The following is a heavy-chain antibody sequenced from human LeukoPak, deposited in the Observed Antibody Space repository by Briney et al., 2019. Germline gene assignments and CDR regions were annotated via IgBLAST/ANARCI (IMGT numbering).Heavy chain of an antibody. CDR3: ARAGGVVVPAAMVVGYNWFDP. V-gene: IGHV4-61*02. J-gene: IGHJ5*02. CDR1: GGSISSSSYY. CDR2: IYTSGST. D-gene: IGHD2-2*01. Sequence: PSETLSLTCTVSGGSISSSSYYWGWIRQPAGKGLEWIGRIYTSGSTNYNPSLKSRVTISVDTSKNQFSLKLSSVTAADTAVYYCARAGGVVVPAAMVVGYNWFDPWGQGTLVTVSS.